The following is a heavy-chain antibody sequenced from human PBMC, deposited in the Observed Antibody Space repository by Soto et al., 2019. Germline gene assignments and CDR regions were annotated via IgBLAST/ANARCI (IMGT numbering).Heavy chain of an antibody. Sequence: GXSVKGSFKASGYTFTGYYMHLVRQTPGQGLEWMGWINPNSGGTNYAQKFQGWVTMTRDTSISTAYMELSRLRSDDTAVYYCARGDSSSWSYYGMDVWGQGTTVTVSS. CDR3: ARGDSSSWSYYGMDV. J-gene: IGHJ6*02. D-gene: IGHD6-13*01. V-gene: IGHV1-2*04. CDR1: GYTFTGYY. CDR2: INPNSGGT.